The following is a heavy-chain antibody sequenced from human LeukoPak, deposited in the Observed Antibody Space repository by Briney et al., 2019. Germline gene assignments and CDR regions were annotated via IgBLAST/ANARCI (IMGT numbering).Heavy chain of an antibody. Sequence: SETLSLTCTVSGGSISSYYWSWIRQPPGKGLEWIGYIYHSGSTNYNPSLKSRVTISVDTSKNQFSLKLSSVTAADTAVYYCARHRGYMNAPTVTLSWYFDLWGRGTLVTVSS. CDR2: IYHSGST. V-gene: IGHV4-59*08. CDR1: GGSISSYY. D-gene: IGHD4-17*01. CDR3: ARHRGYMNAPTVTLSWYFDL. J-gene: IGHJ2*01.